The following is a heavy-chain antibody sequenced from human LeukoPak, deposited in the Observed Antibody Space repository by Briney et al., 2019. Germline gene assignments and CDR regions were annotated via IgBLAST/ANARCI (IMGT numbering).Heavy chain of an antibody. CDR1: GYTLTELS. V-gene: IGHV1-24*01. Sequence: GASVKVSCKVSGYTLTELSMHWVRQAPGKGLEWMGGFDPEDGETIYAQKFQGRVTMTEDTSTDTAYMELSSLRSEDTAVYYCATLPTRGNSFISNWFDPWGQGTLVTVSS. CDR3: ATLPTRGNSFISNWFDP. CDR2: FDPEDGET. J-gene: IGHJ5*02. D-gene: IGHD4-23*01.